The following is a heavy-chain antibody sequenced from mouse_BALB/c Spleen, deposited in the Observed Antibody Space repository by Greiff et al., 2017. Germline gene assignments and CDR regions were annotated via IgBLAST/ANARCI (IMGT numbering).Heavy chain of an antibody. D-gene: IGHD2-14*01. CDR2: IRNKANGYTT. J-gene: IGHJ4*01. Sequence: DVMLVESGGGLVQPGGSLRLSCATSGFTFTDYYMSWVRQPPGKALEWLGFIRNKANGYTTEYSASVKGRFTISRDNSQSILYLQMNTLRAEDSATYYCARDRRYDGVYYAMDYWGQGTSVTVSS. CDR1: GFTFTDYY. CDR3: ARDRRYDGVYYAMDY. V-gene: IGHV7-3*02.